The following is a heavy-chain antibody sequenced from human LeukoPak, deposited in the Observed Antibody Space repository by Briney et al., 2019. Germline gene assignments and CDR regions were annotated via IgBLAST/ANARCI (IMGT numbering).Heavy chain of an antibody. V-gene: IGHV3-30*02. CDR1: GFTFSSYG. Sequence: GGSLRLSCAASGFTFSSYGMHWVRQAPGKGLEWLAFIRYDGSNKYYADSVKGRFTISRDNSKNTLYLQMNSLRAEDTAVYYCAKGGGYEAQYYYYYLDVWGKGTTVTISS. D-gene: IGHD5-12*01. CDR3: AKGGGYEAQYYYYYLDV. J-gene: IGHJ6*03. CDR2: IRYDGSNK.